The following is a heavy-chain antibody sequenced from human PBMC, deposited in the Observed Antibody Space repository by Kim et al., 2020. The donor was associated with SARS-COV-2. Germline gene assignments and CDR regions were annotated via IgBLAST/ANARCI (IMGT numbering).Heavy chain of an antibody. Sequence: SETLSLTCTVSGGSISSGGYYWSWIRQHPGKGLEWIGYIYYSGSTYYNPSLKSRVTISVDTSKNQFSLKLSSVTAADTAVYYCARGDSSSWRHPFDYWGQGTLVTVSS. CDR2: IYYSGST. CDR3: ARGDSSSWRHPFDY. D-gene: IGHD6-13*01. J-gene: IGHJ4*02. CDR1: GGSISSGGYY. V-gene: IGHV4-31*03.